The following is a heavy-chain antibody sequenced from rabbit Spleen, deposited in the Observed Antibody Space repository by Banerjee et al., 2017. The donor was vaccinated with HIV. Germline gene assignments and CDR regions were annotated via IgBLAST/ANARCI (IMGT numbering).Heavy chain of an antibody. Sequence: LEESGGGLVKPEGSLTLTCKASGVSLNDKDVMCWVRQAPGKGLEWIACIYTGNAKTYYASWAKGRFTISKTSSTTVTLQMTSLTAADTATYFCARDPYMRSGDSDFGLWGQGTLVTVS. J-gene: IGHJ3*01. CDR3: ARDPYMRSGDSDFGL. V-gene: IGHV1S45*01. D-gene: IGHD1-1*01. CDR1: GVSLNDKDV. CDR2: IYTGNAKT.